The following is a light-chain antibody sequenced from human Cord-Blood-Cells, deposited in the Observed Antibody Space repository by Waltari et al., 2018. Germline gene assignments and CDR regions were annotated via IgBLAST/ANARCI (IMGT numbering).Light chain of an antibody. CDR3: QQRSNGPLT. V-gene: IGKV3-11*01. J-gene: IGKJ4*01. CDR2: DAS. Sequence: EIVLTQSPATLSLSPGERATLSCRASQSVSSYLAWYQQKPGQAPRLLIYDASNRATGIPARFSGRGSGTDFTLTISSLEPEDFAVYYCQQRSNGPLTFGGGTKVEIK. CDR1: QSVSSY.